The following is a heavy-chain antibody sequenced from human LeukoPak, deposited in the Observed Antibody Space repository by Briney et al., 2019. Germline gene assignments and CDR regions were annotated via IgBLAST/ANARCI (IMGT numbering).Heavy chain of an antibody. CDR1: GFTFSSYW. D-gene: IGHD3-22*01. Sequence: PGGSLRLSCAASGFTFSSYWMHWVRQAPGKGLVWVSRINTDGSSTSYADSVKGRFTISRDNAKNTLYLQMNSLRAEDTAVYYCAREGSYYDSSGYLDAFDIWGQGTMVTVSS. V-gene: IGHV3-74*01. J-gene: IGHJ3*02. CDR2: INTDGSST. CDR3: AREGSYYDSSGYLDAFDI.